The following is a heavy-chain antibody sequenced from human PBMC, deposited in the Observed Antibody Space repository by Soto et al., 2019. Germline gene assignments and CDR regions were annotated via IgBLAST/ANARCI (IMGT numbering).Heavy chain of an antibody. CDR1: GYTFSNYY. J-gene: IGHJ6*02. V-gene: IGHV1-46*01. D-gene: IGHD2-2*01. Sequence: ASVKVSCKASGYTFSNYYIHWVRQAPGQGLEWMGIINPNGGSTTYAQKFQGRVTMTRDTSTITVYMELSSLTSEDTALYYCARDGLFSAVRIPFGLDIWGQGTTVTVSS. CDR3: ARDGLFSAVRIPFGLDI. CDR2: INPNGGST.